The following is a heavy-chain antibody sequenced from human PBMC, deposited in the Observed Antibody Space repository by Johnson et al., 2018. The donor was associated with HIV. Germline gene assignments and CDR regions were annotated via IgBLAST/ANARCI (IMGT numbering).Heavy chain of an antibody. CDR1: GFTFSSYW. CDR3: ASFWATGAFDI. J-gene: IGHJ3*02. Sequence: MQLVESGGGLVQPGGSLRLSCAASGFTFSSYWMHWVRQGPGKGLVWVSRINGDGSGITYADSVKGRFTISRDNAKNTLYLQMNSLRAEDTAVYYCASFWATGAFDIWGQGTMVTVCS. CDR2: INGDGSGI. V-gene: IGHV3-74*02. D-gene: IGHD3-10*01.